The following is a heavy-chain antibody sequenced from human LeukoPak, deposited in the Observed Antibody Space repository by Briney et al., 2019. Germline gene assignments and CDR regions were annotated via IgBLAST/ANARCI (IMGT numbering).Heavy chain of an antibody. Sequence: GGSLRHSCAASGFTFSSYSMNWVRQAPGKGLEWVSHITASGTAMFYADSVKGRFTISRDNSKNTLYLQMNSLRAEDTAVYYCARDLSVDYWGQGTLVTVSS. V-gene: IGHV3-48*01. D-gene: IGHD2/OR15-2a*01. CDR1: GFTFSSYS. CDR3: ARDLSVDY. J-gene: IGHJ4*02. CDR2: ITASGTAM.